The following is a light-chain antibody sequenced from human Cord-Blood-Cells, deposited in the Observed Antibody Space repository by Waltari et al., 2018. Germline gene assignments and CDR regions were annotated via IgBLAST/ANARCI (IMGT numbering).Light chain of an antibody. J-gene: IGLJ2*01. CDR1: TLGDKS. V-gene: IGLV3-1*01. Sequence: SYELTHPPSVSVSAGPRASVTCPGDTLGDKSACGYQQKPGQSLVLVIYQDSKRPSGIPERFSGSNSENTATLTISGTQAMDEADYYCQAWDSITVVFGGGTKLTVL. CDR2: QDS. CDR3: QAWDSITVV.